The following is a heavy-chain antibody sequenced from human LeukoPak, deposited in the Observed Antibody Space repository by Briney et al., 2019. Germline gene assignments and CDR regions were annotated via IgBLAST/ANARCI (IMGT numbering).Heavy chain of an antibody. CDR2: INPNSGGT. CDR1: GYTFTGYY. V-gene: IGHV1-2*02. J-gene: IGHJ4*02. Sequence: ASVKVSCKASGYTFTGYYMHWVRQAPGQGLEWMGWINPNSGGTNYAQKFQGRVTMTRDTSISTAYMELSRLRSDGTAVYHCARDQEEGMVDYWGQGTLVTVSS. CDR3: ARDQEEGMVDY. D-gene: IGHD2-8*01.